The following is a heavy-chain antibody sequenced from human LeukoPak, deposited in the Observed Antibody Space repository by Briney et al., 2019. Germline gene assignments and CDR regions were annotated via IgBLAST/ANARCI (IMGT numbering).Heavy chain of an antibody. CDR2: ISYDGSNK. V-gene: IGHV3-30*04. Sequence: GSLRLSCAASGFTFSSYAMHWVRQAPGKGLEWVAVISYDGSNKYYADSVKGRFTISRDNSKNTLYLQMNSLRAEDTAVYYCARDRGYGNNWFDPWGQGTLVTVSS. D-gene: IGHD5-12*01. CDR1: GFTFSSYA. CDR3: ARDRGYGNNWFDP. J-gene: IGHJ5*02.